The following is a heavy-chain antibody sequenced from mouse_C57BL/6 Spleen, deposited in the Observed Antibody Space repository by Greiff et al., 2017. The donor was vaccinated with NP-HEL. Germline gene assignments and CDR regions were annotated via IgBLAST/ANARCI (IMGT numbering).Heavy chain of an antibody. J-gene: IGHJ2*01. Sequence: QVQLQQSGAELVKPGASVKISCKASGYAFSSYWMNWVKQRPGRGLEWIGQIYPGDGDTNYNGKFKGKATLTADKSSSTAYMQLSSLTSEDSAVYFCARITTVKGNFDDWGQGTTLTVSS. CDR1: GYAFSSYW. V-gene: IGHV1-80*01. CDR3: ARITTVKGNFDD. CDR2: IYPGDGDT. D-gene: IGHD1-1*01.